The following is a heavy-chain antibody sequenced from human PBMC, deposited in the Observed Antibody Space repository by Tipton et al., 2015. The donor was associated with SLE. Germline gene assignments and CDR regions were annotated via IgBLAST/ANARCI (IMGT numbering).Heavy chain of an antibody. CDR2: IYTRGST. J-gene: IGHJ2*01. D-gene: IGHD1-14*01. V-gene: IGHV4-61*02. Sequence: TLSLTCTVSGGSISSGSYYWSWIRQPAGKGLEWIGRIYTRGSTNYNPSLKSRVTISVGTSKNQFSLKLSSVTAADTAVYYCASEGPRSYWYFDLWGRGTLVTVSS. CDR3: ASEGPRSYWYFDL. CDR1: GGSISSGSYY.